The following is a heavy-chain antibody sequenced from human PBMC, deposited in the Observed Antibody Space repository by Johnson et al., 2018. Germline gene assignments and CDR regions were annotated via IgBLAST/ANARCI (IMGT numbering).Heavy chain of an antibody. CDR3: AGGPQDYYDSSSDAFDI. CDR1: GGTFSSYA. D-gene: IGHD3-22*01. Sequence: QVQLVESGAEVKKPGSSVKVSCKASGGTFSSYAISWVRQAPGQGLEWMGGIIPIFGTANYAQKFQGRVTITADEYTSTAYMELSGLRAEETGGYYCAGGPQDYYDSSSDAFDIWGQGTMVTVSS. CDR2: IIPIFGTA. V-gene: IGHV1-69*01. J-gene: IGHJ3*02.